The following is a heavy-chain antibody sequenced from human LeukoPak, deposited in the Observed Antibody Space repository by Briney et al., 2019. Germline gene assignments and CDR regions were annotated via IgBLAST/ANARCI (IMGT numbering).Heavy chain of an antibody. J-gene: IGHJ5*02. V-gene: IGHV1-46*01. Sequence: ASVKVSCKASGYTITSYYMNWVRQAPGQGLEWMGIINPSSGRTTYAQKFQGRVTMTRDTSTSTVYMELTSLSSEDTAVFYCARGGLPARSWFDPWGQGTLVTVSS. CDR1: GYTITSYY. CDR3: ARGGLPARSWFDP. D-gene: IGHD3/OR15-3a*01. CDR2: INPSSGRT.